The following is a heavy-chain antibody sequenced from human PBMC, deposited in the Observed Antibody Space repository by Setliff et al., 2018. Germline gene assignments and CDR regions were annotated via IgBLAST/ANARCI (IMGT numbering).Heavy chain of an antibody. CDR1: GFTFSSYW. Sequence: RLSCAASGFTFSSYWMSWVRQAPGKGLEWVANIKQDGSEKYYVDSVKGRFTISRDNAKNSLYLQMNSLRAEDTAVYYCARDHVYGSQYYYYYYGMDVWGQGTTVTVSS. J-gene: IGHJ6*02. D-gene: IGHD3-10*01. CDR3: ARDHVYGSQYYYYYYGMDV. V-gene: IGHV3-7*01. CDR2: IKQDGSEK.